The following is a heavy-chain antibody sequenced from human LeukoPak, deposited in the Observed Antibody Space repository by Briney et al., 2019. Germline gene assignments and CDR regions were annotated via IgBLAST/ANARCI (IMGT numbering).Heavy chain of an antibody. CDR2: ISYDGSNK. D-gene: IGHD2-2*01. CDR3: AKFPRIFCSSASCYDY. V-gene: IGHV3-30*18. CDR1: GFTFSSYG. J-gene: IGHJ4*02. Sequence: GGSLRLSCAASGFTFSSYGMHWVRQAPGKGLEWVAVISYDGSNKYYADSVKGRFTISRDNSKNTLYLQMNSLRAEDTAVYYCAKFPRIFCSSASCYDYWGQGTLVTVSS.